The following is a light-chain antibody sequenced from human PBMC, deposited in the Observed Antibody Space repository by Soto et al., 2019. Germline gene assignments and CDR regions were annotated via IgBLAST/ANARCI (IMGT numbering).Light chain of an antibody. CDR2: DVS. CDR3: CSYAGRSTPYV. Sequence: QSALTQPRSVSGSPGQSVTISCTGTSSDVGGYNYVSWYQQHPGKVPKLMIYDVSKRPSGVPDRFSGSKSGNTASLTISGLQADDEADYYCCSYAGRSTPYVFGTGT. V-gene: IGLV2-11*01. CDR1: SSDVGGYNY. J-gene: IGLJ1*01.